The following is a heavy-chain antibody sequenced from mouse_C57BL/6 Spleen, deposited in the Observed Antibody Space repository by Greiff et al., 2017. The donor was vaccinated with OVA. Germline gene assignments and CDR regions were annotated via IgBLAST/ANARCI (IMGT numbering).Heavy chain of an antibody. CDR2: ISSGGSYT. J-gene: IGHJ4*01. Sequence: EVKVVESGGDLVKPGGSLKLSCAASGFTFSSYGMSWVRQTPDKRLEWVATISSGGSYTYYPDSVNGRFTISRDNSNNTQYLQISSLKSKDTAMYYCARTYGYDGAYYAMDYWGQGTSVTVSS. CDR3: ARTYGYDGAYYAMDY. D-gene: IGHD2-2*01. V-gene: IGHV5-6*01. CDR1: GFTFSSYG.